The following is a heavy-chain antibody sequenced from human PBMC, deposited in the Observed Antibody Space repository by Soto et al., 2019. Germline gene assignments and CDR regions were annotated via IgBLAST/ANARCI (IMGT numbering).Heavy chain of an antibody. CDR3: VAGPDHAKSAY. CDR1: GGSISDLY. J-gene: IGHJ4*01. Sequence: QVQLQESGPGLVKPSETLSLTCTVSGGSISDLYLSWTRQPPGKGLEWIGYGLRHEFVGTNPSLTNRVTISVDMSKRQFSLRLNSVTAADTAVYYCVAGPDHAKSAYWGQGTLVRLL. CDR2: GLRHEFV. V-gene: IGHV4-59*11.